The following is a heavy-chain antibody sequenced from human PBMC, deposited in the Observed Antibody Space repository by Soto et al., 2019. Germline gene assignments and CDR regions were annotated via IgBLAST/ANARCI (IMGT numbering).Heavy chain of an antibody. J-gene: IGHJ4*02. CDR3: ARAGGLGAVAVDY. Sequence: QLQLQESGSGLVKPSQTLSLTCAVSGVSISSGGYSWSWIRQPPGKGLEWIGYIYHGSNYYNPSLQSRDTRSVYRSKNQSSLKLSSVTAADTAVYYCARAGGLGAVAVDYWGQGTIVTVSS. CDR1: GVSISSGGYS. CDR2: IYHGSN. D-gene: IGHD6-19*01. V-gene: IGHV4-30-2*01.